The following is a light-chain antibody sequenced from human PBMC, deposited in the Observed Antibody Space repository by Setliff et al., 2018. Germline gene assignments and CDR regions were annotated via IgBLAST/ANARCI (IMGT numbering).Light chain of an antibody. V-gene: IGLV2-14*03. Sequence: QSALTQPASISGSLGQSITISCTGTSSDIGGDNYVSWYQQLPGKAPQLIIFDASSRPSGVSHRFSGSKSGYTASLTISGLQAGDEADYYCSSYTRSSTEVFGGWTKVTVL. J-gene: IGLJ1*01. CDR1: SSDIGGDNY. CDR3: SSYTRSSTEV. CDR2: DAS.